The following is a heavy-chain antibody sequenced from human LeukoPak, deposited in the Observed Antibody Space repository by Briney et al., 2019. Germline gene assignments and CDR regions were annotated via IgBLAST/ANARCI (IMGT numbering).Heavy chain of an antibody. CDR1: GFTVSSNY. CDR2: IVGSGGPT. D-gene: IGHD3-22*01. Sequence: GGSLGLSCAASGFTVSSNYMSWVRQAPGEGLEWVSSIVGSGGPTYYADSVKGRFTISRGNSKNTLYLQMNSLRAEDTAVYYCAGGYYFDYWGQGTLVTVSS. CDR3: AGGYYFDY. J-gene: IGHJ4*02. V-gene: IGHV3-23*01.